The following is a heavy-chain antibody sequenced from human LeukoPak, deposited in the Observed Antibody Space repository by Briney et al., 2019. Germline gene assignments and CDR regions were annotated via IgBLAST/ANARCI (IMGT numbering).Heavy chain of an antibody. Sequence: SETLSLTCAVYGGSFSGYYWSWIRQPPGKGLDWIGEINHSGSTNYNPSLKSRVTISVDTSKDQFSLKLSSVTAADTAVYYCARVRRCTNGVCYTCDYWGQGTLVTVSS. CDR3: ARVRRCTNGVCYTCDY. CDR1: GGSFSGYY. D-gene: IGHD2-8*01. J-gene: IGHJ4*02. V-gene: IGHV4-34*01. CDR2: INHSGST.